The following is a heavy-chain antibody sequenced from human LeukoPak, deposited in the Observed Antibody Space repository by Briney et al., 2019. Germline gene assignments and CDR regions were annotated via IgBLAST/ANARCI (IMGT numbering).Heavy chain of an antibody. D-gene: IGHD3-22*01. Sequence: PGGSLRLSCAASGFTGSNNYVSWVRQAPGMGLEWVSAIHSSGATCYADSVKGRFTISRDNSKNTLYLQMNSLRAEDTALYYCAKGYYRDSSGYPLYYGMDVWGQGTTVTVSS. CDR3: AKGYYRDSSGYPLYYGMDV. V-gene: IGHV3-53*01. J-gene: IGHJ6*02. CDR2: IHSSGAT. CDR1: GFTGSNNY.